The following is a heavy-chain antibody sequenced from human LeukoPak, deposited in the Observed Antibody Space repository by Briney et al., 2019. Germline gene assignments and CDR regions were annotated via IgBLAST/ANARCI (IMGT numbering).Heavy chain of an antibody. D-gene: IGHD2-15*01. J-gene: IGHJ4*02. CDR2: ISYRGST. Sequence: SETLSLTCTVSGGSISNSGGFYWSWNRQHPGDGLEWIGFISYRGSTYYNPSLKSRVSMSVDTSRSQFSLRLTSVTDEDTAVYYCARISQSSGGFYYWGQGTLVTVSS. V-gene: IGHV4-31*02. CDR3: ARISQSSGGFYY. CDR1: GGSISNSGGFY.